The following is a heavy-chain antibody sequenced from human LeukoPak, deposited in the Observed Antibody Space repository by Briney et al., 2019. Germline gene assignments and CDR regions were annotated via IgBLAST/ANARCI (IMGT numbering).Heavy chain of an antibody. J-gene: IGHJ6*03. D-gene: IGHD2-2*01. CDR3: ANDLANVRNCSSTSCSKYYYYYYMDV. CDR2: NNPSGGST. Sequence: ASVKVSCKAFGDTFTSYYMHWVRQAPGQGLEWMGINNPSGGSTSYAQKFQGRVTMTRDMSTSTVYMALSSLRSEDTAVYYCANDLANVRNCSSTSCSKYYYYYYMDVWDKGTTVTVSS. CDR1: GDTFTSYY. V-gene: IGHV1-46*01.